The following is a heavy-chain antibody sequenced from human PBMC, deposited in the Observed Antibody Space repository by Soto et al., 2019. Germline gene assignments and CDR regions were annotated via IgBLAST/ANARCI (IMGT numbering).Heavy chain of an antibody. D-gene: IGHD2-15*01. J-gene: IGHJ4*02. CDR1: VYTFTSSG. V-gene: IGHV1-18*01. Sequence: ASVKVSCKASVYTFTSSGIRWVRQAPGQGPEWMGWISAYNGNTNYAQKPQGRVTMTTDTSTSTAYMELRSLRSDDTAVYYCARDLGYCSGGSCYGGYFDYWGQGTLVTVSS. CDR3: ARDLGYCSGGSCYGGYFDY. CDR2: ISAYNGNT.